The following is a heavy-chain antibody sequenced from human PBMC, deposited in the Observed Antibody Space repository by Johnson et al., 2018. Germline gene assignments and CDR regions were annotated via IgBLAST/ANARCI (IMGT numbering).Heavy chain of an antibody. J-gene: IGHJ1*01. Sequence: VQLVEAGGGLVKPGGSLRLSCAASGFTFSISSINWVRQAPGKGLEWVSSISSSSSYIYYAASVKGRFTISRDNAKNSLYLQRNSLRAEDTAVYYCARDAGTVVSGYFQHWGQGTLVTVSS. CDR3: ARDAGTVVSGYFQH. CDR1: GFTFSISS. CDR2: ISSSSSYI. V-gene: IGHV3-21*01. D-gene: IGHD1-1*01.